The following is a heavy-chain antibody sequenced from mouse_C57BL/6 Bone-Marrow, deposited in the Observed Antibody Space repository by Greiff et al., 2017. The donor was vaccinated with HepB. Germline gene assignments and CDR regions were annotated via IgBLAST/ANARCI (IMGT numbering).Heavy chain of an antibody. Sequence: EVQVVESGGGLVQPGGSLKLSCAASGFTFSDYGMAWVRQAPRKGPAWVAFISNLAYSIYYADTVTGRFTISRENAKNTLYLEMGSLRSEDTAMYYCARHYYRYVDVWGTGTTVTVSS. V-gene: IGHV5-15*01. J-gene: IGHJ1*03. CDR3: ARHYYRYVDV. CDR2: ISNLAYSI. CDR1: GFTFSDYG.